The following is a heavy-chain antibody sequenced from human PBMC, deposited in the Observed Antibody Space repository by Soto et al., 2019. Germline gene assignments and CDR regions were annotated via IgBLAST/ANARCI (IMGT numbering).Heavy chain of an antibody. J-gene: IGHJ4*02. Sequence: QVQLVQSGGEVKKPGASVTVSCRPLGSPFSTFNSTWGRQAPGQGLEWMAWINTYNGMTDYAQRFQGRVTMTRDTSTSTAYMELRNLGSDDTAVYFCAKSPRGEMATDWGQGTLVTVSS. CDR1: GSPFSTFN. D-gene: IGHD5-12*01. CDR2: INTYNGMT. CDR3: AKSPRGEMATD. V-gene: IGHV1-18*01.